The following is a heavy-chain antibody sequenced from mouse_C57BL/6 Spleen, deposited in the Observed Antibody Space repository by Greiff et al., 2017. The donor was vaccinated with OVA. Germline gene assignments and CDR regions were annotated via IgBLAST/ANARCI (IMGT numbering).Heavy chain of an antibody. CDR2: IYPGSGNT. CDR1: GYTFTDYY. J-gene: IGHJ4*01. Sequence: QVQLQQSGAELVRPGASVKLSCKASGYTFTDYYINWVKQRPGQGLEWIARIYPGSGNTYYNEKLKGKATLTAEKSSSTAYMQLSSLTSEDSAVYFCARPVVAKDYYAMDYWGQGTSVTVSS. D-gene: IGHD1-1*01. CDR3: ARPVVAKDYYAMDY. V-gene: IGHV1-76*01.